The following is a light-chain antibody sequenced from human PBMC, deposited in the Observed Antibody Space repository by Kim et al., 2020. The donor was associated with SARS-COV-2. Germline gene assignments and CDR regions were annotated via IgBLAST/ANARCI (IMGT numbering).Light chain of an antibody. CDR2: EDK. Sequence: NFMLTQPHSVSESPGKTVTISCTRSSGSITYNFVQWYQQRPGRAPTTVVYEDKRRPSGVPDRFSGSIDSSSNSASLTIAGLQTEDEADYYCQSYDSNNRWVFGGGTQLTVL. CDR3: QSYDSNNRWV. V-gene: IGLV6-57*03. J-gene: IGLJ3*02. CDR1: SGSITYNF.